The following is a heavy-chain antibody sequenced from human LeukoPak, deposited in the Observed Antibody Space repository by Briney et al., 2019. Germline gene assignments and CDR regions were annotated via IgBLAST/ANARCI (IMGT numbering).Heavy chain of an antibody. CDR2: ISWNSGSI. Sequence: SLRLSFAASGFTFDDYAMHWVRPAPGKGLEWVSGISWNSGSIGYADSVKGRFTISRDNAKNSLYLQMNCLRAEDMALYYCAKDKGYSGYATFFDYWGQGTLVTVSS. D-gene: IGHD5-12*01. J-gene: IGHJ4*02. CDR3: AKDKGYSGYATFFDY. CDR1: GFTFDDYA. V-gene: IGHV3-9*03.